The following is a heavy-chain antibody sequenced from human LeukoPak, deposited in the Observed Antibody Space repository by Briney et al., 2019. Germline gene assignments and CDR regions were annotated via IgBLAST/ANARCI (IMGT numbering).Heavy chain of an antibody. J-gene: IGHJ4*02. D-gene: IGHD5-24*01. Sequence: SETLSLTCTVSGGSISSSSYYWGWIRQPPGKGLEWIGSIYYSGSTYYNPSLKSRVTISVDTSKNQFSLKLSSVTAADTAVYYCARGGEWTTIKFGYVYWGQGTLVTVSS. CDR2: IYYSGST. CDR3: ARGGEWTTIKFGYVY. V-gene: IGHV4-39*07. CDR1: GGSISSSSYY.